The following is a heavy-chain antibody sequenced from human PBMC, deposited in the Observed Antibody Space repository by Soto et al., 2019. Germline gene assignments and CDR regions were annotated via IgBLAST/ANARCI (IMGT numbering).Heavy chain of an antibody. Sequence: GGSLRLSCAASGFTFSSYAMSWVRQAPGKGLEWVSAISGSGGSTYYADSVKGRFTISRDNSKNTLYLQMNSLRAEDTAVYYCAKYQDDFWSGYYFGYWGQGTLVTVSS. D-gene: IGHD3-3*01. CDR3: AKYQDDFWSGYYFGY. CDR2: ISGSGGST. CDR1: GFTFSSYA. J-gene: IGHJ4*02. V-gene: IGHV3-23*01.